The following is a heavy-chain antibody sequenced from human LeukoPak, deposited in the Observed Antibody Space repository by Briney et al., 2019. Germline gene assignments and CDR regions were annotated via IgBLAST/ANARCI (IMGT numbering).Heavy chain of an antibody. J-gene: IGHJ3*02. Sequence: GGSLRLSCAASGFIFSSYWMHWVRQAPGKGLVWVSRINSDGSSTTYADSVKGRFTISRDNAKNTLSLQMKSLRAEDTAVYYCARVSWPQDAFDIWGQGTMVTVPS. CDR3: ARVSWPQDAFDI. CDR1: GFIFSSYW. CDR2: INSDGSST. V-gene: IGHV3-74*01.